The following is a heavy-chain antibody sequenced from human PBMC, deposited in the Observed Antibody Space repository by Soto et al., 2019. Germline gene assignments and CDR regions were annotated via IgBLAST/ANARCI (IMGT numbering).Heavy chain of an antibody. CDR2: IYYHGDT. Sequence: QLQLLESGPGLVKSSETLSLTCTVSGGSIRSALYYWGWIRQPPGQGLEWIGNIYYHGDTYYNPFIQSRVSISVDTSRNQISLRLSYVTAGDTAVYYCARLTRDGTRYFDYWGQGAVVTVSS. D-gene: IGHD1-26*01. CDR1: GGSIRSALYY. J-gene: IGHJ4*02. CDR3: ARLTRDGTRYFDY. V-gene: IGHV4-39*01.